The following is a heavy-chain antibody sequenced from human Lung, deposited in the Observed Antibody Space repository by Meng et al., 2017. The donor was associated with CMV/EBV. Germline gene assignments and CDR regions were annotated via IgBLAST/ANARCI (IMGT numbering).Heavy chain of an antibody. D-gene: IGHD3-3*01. V-gene: IGHV3-66*02. CDR1: GFPVSTNN. CDR2: IYSDTST. Sequence: SLKISCTASGFPVSTNNMNWVRQAPGKGLEWVSFIYSDTSTDYGDSVKGRFTISRDNSKNTVQLQMNSLRTEDTAIYYCARDGMRFSFDIWGQGTMVTVSS. J-gene: IGHJ3*02. CDR3: ARDGMRFSFDI.